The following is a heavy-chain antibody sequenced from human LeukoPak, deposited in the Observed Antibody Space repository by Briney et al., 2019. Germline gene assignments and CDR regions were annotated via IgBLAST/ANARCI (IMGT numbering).Heavy chain of an antibody. Sequence: SETLSLTCAVSGGSIYTYYWSWIRQPPGKGLEWIGYIYYSGTTNCNPSLKSRVTISVDTSQNQFSLKLSSVTAADTAVYYCARSNVVVPSITKGYYYYAMDVWAKGPRSPSP. D-gene: IGHD2-2*01. CDR2: IYYSGTT. CDR1: GGSIYTYY. CDR3: ARSNVVVPSITKGYYYYAMDV. V-gene: IGHV4-59*08. J-gene: IGHJ6*02.